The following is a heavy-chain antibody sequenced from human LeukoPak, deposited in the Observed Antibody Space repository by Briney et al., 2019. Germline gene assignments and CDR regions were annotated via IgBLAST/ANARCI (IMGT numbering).Heavy chain of an antibody. CDR3: ARESSVGAHKAFDY. Sequence: GGSLRLSCAASGFTFSSYWMRWVRQAPGKGLVWVSRINSDGSSTNYADSVKGRLTISRDNAKNTLYLQMNSLRAEGTAVYYCARESSVGAHKAFDYWGQGTLVTVSS. CDR1: GFTFSSYW. J-gene: IGHJ4*02. CDR2: INSDGSST. D-gene: IGHD1-26*01. V-gene: IGHV3-74*01.